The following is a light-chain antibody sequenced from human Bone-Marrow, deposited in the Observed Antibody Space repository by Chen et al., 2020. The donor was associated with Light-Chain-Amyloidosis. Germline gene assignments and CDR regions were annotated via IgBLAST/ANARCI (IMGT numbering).Light chain of an antibody. Sequence: EIQMTQSPSSLSASVGDRVTITCRASQSISFYLNWYQQRPGKAPNLLIYAASSLQSGVPSRFSGSGSGTDFTLTISSLQTEDFATYYCQQSYTSPRTFGPGTKVEIK. J-gene: IGKJ3*01. CDR2: AAS. CDR3: QQSYTSPRT. CDR1: QSISFY. V-gene: IGKV1-39*01.